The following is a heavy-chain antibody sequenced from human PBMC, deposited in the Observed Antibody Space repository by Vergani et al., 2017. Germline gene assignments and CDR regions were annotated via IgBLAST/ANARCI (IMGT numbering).Heavy chain of an antibody. V-gene: IGHV3-33*01. CDR2: IWYDGNNK. CDR3: GRGAGYSGSXVGD. Sequence: QVQLVGSGGGVVQPGRSLRLSCAASGFTFSSYGMHWVRQAPGKGLEWVAVIWYDGNNKYYADSVKGRFTISRDNSKNTLYLQMNSLRAEDTAVYYCGRGAGYSGSXVGDWGQGTLVTVSS. J-gene: IGHJ4*02. CDR1: GFTFSSYG. D-gene: IGHD1-26*01.